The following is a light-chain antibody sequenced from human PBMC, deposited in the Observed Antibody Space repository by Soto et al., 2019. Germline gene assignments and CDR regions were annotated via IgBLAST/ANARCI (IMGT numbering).Light chain of an antibody. CDR3: QQYYSTPLT. CDR2: WAS. V-gene: IGKV4-1*01. CDR1: QSILYSSNNKNY. Sequence: DIVMTQSPDSLAVSLGERATINCKSSQSILYSSNNKNYLAWYQQKPGQPPKLLIYWASIRESQVPDRFSGSGSGTDFTLTISSLQPEDGAFYYCQQYYSTPLTFGQGTKVEIK. J-gene: IGKJ1*01.